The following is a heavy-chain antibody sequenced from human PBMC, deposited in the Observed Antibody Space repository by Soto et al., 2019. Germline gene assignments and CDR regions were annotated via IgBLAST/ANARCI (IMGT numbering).Heavy chain of an antibody. V-gene: IGHV1-2*02. CDR3: ARKEMTTLPNFDY. Sequence: ASVKVSCKASGYTFTTYYLHWVRQAPGQDLEWMGWINPNSGMTNSAQKFQGRVTMTRDTSINTAYMELSRLNSDDTAVYYCARKEMTTLPNFDYWGQGTQVTVSS. CDR1: GYTFTTYY. CDR2: INPNSGMT. J-gene: IGHJ4*02. D-gene: IGHD4-17*01.